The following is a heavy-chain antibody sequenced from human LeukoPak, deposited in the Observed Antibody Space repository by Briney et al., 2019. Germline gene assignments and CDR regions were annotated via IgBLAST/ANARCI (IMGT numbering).Heavy chain of an antibody. D-gene: IGHD6-13*01. Sequence: GASVKVSCKASGYTFTSYGISWVRQAPGQGLEWMGWISAYNGNTSYAQKLQGRVTMTTDTSTSTAYMELRSLRSDDTAVYYCARDSSSWYYYYYYMDVWGKGTTVTVSS. CDR1: GYTFTSYG. CDR3: ARDSSSWYYYYYYMDV. V-gene: IGHV1-18*01. J-gene: IGHJ6*03. CDR2: ISAYNGNT.